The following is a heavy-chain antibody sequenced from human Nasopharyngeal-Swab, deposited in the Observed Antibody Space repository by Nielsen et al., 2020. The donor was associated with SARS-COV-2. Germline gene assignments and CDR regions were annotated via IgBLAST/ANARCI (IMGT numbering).Heavy chain of an antibody. Sequence: GESLKISCAASGFTCMTHAMTWVRQAPGKGLDWVSLISGSGGSPYYADSVKGRFTISRDDSKNTLYLQMNSLRAEDTAVYYCAKDGGAYFDSWGQGTLVTVSS. J-gene: IGHJ4*02. V-gene: IGHV3-23*01. CDR2: ISGSGGSP. CDR1: GFTCMTHA. CDR3: AKDGGAYFDS. D-gene: IGHD3-16*01.